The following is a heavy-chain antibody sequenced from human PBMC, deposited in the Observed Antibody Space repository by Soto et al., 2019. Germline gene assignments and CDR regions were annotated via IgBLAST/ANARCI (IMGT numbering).Heavy chain of an antibody. CDR2: ISPYNDYT. J-gene: IGHJ6*02. Sequence: QVQLAQSANEVKKPGASVRVSCKAAGYTFIRYGIAWVRQAPGQGLEWMGWISPYNDYTVYAQKFQGRVSMTADTSSGTVTRHRRGLKSDETAVYYCARGGYYDNSWGKLSHYGLDVWGQGTSVSVSS. D-gene: IGHD3-16*01. CDR1: GYTFIRYG. CDR3: ARGGYYDNSWGKLSHYGLDV. V-gene: IGHV1-18*01.